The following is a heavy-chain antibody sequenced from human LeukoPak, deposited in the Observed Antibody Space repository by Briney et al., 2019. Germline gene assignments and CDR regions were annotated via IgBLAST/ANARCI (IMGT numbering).Heavy chain of an antibody. CDR1: DDSISDYY. J-gene: IGHJ6*03. CDR3: ARLSVIVGSTLEYYYYYMDV. CDR2: SNDSGGT. D-gene: IGHD1-26*01. Sequence: LETLSLTCTVSDDSISDYYRGWIRQPPGKRLEWVGESNDSGGTNYNPSLKSRVTISADKSKNQVSLKLTSVTAADTAVYYCARLSVIVGSTLEYYYYYMDVWGQGTTVTVSS. V-gene: IGHV4-34*01.